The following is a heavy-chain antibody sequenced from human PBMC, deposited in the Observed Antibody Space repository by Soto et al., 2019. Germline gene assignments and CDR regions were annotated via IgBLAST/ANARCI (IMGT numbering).Heavy chain of an antibody. CDR3: ARDTVLTGMFDF. CDR1: GGSIGSYH. CDR2: VYYTGTT. Sequence: SETLSLTCTVSGGSIGSYHWSWVRQPPGKGLEWLASVYYTGTTNYNPSLGSRVTISIDAPGNRFSMEITSVTAADTAIYYCARDTVLTGMFDFWGQGTLVTVSS. J-gene: IGHJ4*02. D-gene: IGHD4-17*01. V-gene: IGHV4-59*01.